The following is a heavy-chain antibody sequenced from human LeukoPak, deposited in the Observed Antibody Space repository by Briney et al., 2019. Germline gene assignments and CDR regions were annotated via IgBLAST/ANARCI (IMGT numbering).Heavy chain of an antibody. D-gene: IGHD3-22*01. CDR2: IYHSGST. V-gene: IGHV4-38-2*02. Sequence: PSETLSLTCTVSGYSISSGYYWGWIRQPPGKGLEWIGSIYHSGSTYYNPSLKSRVTISVDTSENQFSLKLSSVTAADTAVYYCARGHIVVVTIFDYWGQGTLVTVSS. J-gene: IGHJ4*02. CDR3: ARGHIVVVTIFDY. CDR1: GYSISSGYY.